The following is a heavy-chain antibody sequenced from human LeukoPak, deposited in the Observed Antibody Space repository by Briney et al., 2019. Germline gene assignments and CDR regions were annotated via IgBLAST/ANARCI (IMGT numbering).Heavy chain of an antibody. CDR2: ISSRSTHI. D-gene: IGHD2-21*01. V-gene: IGHV3-21*01. CDR1: GFAFSTYT. J-gene: IGHJ6*04. Sequence: GGSLRLSCAASGFAFSTYTMNWVRQAPGKELEWVSSISSRSTHIYYADSVKGRFIISGDNAKNSLYLQMNSLRAEDTALYYCTRAKPGEHSYYDMDVWGKGTTVTVSS. CDR3: TRAKPGEHSYYDMDV.